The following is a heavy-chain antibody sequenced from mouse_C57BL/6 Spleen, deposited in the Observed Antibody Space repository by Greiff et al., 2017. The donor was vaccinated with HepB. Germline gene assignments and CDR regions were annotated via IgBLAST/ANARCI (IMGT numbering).Heavy chain of an antibody. Sequence: QVQLQQSGAELVRPGASVTLSCKASGYTFTDYEMHWVKQTPVHGLEWIGAIDPETGGTAYNQKFKGKAILTADKSSSTAYMELRSLTSEDSAVYYCTRHDYDGDYFDYWGHGTTLTVSS. J-gene: IGHJ2*01. CDR3: TRHDYDGDYFDY. D-gene: IGHD2-4*01. V-gene: IGHV1-15*01. CDR1: GYTFTDYE. CDR2: IDPETGGT.